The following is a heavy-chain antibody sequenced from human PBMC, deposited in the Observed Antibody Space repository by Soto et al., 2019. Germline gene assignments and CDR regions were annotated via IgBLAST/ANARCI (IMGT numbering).Heavy chain of an antibody. CDR2: IYYSGST. Sequence: AETLSLTGTVSGGSISSSRYYWGWIRQPPGKGLEWIGSIYYSGSTYYNPSLKSPVSMSVDTSKNQFSLRLSSVTAADTAVYFCARHLYSGGWPEFHPWGPGILVTVSS. CDR1: GGSISSSRYY. J-gene: IGHJ5*02. V-gene: IGHV4-39*01. CDR3: ARHLYSGGWPEFHP. D-gene: IGHD6-19*01.